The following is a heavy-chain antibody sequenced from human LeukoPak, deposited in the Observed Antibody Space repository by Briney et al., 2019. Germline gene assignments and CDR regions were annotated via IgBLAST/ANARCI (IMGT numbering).Heavy chain of an antibody. CDR3: ARKGRQQLST. V-gene: IGHV4-34*01. Sequence: PSETLSLTCAVYGGSFSGYYWSWIRQPPGKGLEWIGEINHSGSTNYNPSLKSRVTISVDTSKNQFSLKLSSVTAADTAVYYCARKGRQQLSTWGQGTLGTVSS. J-gene: IGHJ5*02. CDR2: INHSGST. D-gene: IGHD6-13*01. CDR1: GGSFSGYY.